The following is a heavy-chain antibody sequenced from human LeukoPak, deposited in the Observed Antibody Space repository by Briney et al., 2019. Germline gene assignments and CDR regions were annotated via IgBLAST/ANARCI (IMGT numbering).Heavy chain of an antibody. V-gene: IGHV1-24*01. D-gene: IGHD3-10*01. Sequence: GASVKVSCKAFGHTLRDLSIHWVRQAPGKGPEWMGGYDPEDDERIYSEKFLGRVTLTEDTSTDTAYMELTRLRSDDTAVYYCSTETAGNYWGQGTLVTVSS. J-gene: IGHJ4*02. CDR1: GHTLRDLS. CDR2: YDPEDDER. CDR3: STETAGNY.